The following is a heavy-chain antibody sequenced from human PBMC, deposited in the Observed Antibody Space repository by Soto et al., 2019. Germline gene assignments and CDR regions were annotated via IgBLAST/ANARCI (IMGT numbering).Heavy chain of an antibody. CDR3: ARANMERRSYYYGMDV. Sequence: SVKVSCKASGGTFSSYAISWVRQAPGQGLEWMGGIIPIFGTANYAQKFQGRVTITADESTSTAYMELSSLRSEDTAVYYCARANMERRSYYYGMDVWGQGTTVTVSS. V-gene: IGHV1-69*13. J-gene: IGHJ6*02. CDR2: IIPIFGTA. D-gene: IGHD1-1*01. CDR1: GGTFSSYA.